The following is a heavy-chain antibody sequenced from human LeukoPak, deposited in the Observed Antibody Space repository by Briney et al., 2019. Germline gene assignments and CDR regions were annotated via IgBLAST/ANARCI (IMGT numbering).Heavy chain of an antibody. CDR3: ARRNYYGSGSYYTGWFDP. CDR1: GGSISSYY. D-gene: IGHD3-10*01. CDR2: IYYDGCT. V-gene: IGHV4-59*08. J-gene: IGHJ5*02. Sequence: SETLSLTCTVSGGSISSYYWTWIRQPPGKGLEWIAYIYYDGCTDYNPSLKSRVTISVDTSKNQFSLKLSSVTAADTAVYYCARRNYYGSGSYYTGWFDPWGQGTLVTVSS.